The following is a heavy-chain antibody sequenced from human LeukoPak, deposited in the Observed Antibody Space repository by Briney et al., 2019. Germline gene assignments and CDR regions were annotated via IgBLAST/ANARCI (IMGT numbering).Heavy chain of an antibody. V-gene: IGHV1-8*01. CDR3: ARGWATTRRRDYYMDV. D-gene: IGHD1-1*01. CDR1: GYTFTSYD. J-gene: IGHJ6*03. CDR2: MNPNSGNT. Sequence: ASVKVSCKASGYTFTSYDINWVRQATGQGLEWMGWMNPNSGNTGYAQKFQGRVTMTRSTSISTAYMELSSLRSEDTAVYYCARGWATTRRRDYYMDVWGKGTTVTVSS.